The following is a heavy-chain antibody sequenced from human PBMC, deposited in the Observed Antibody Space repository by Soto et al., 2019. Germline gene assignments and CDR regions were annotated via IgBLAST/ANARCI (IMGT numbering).Heavy chain of an antibody. J-gene: IGHJ5*02. CDR3: VRGSELRIALAAPGDWFDP. Sequence: ASETLSLTWAVYGGSFSGYYWSWIRQPPGKGLEWIGEINHSGSTNYNPSLKSRVPISLDTSKCRFSLKMSSVAAACTAVYFCVRGSELRIALAAPGDWFDPWGQGTLVTVSS. CDR1: GGSFSGYY. V-gene: IGHV4-34*01. D-gene: IGHD6-19*01. CDR2: INHSGST.